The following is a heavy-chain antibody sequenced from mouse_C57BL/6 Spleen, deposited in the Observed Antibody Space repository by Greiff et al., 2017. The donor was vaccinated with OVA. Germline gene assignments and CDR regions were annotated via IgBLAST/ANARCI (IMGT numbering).Heavy chain of an antibody. CDR3: ARGLLLKYFDV. Sequence: EVQLVESGGGLVKPGGSLKLSCAASGFTFSSYAMSWVRQTPEKRLEWVATISDGGSYTYYPDNVKGRFTISRDNAKNNLYLQMSHLKSEDTAMYYCARGLLLKYFDVWGKGTTVTVSS. D-gene: IGHD1-1*01. CDR1: GFTFSSYA. V-gene: IGHV5-4*01. J-gene: IGHJ1*03. CDR2: ISDGGSYT.